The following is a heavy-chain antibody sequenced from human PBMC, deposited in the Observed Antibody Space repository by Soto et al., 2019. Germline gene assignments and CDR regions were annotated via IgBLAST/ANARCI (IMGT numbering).Heavy chain of an antibody. V-gene: IGHV1-69*13. CDR2: IIPIFGTA. Sequence: SVKASCKASGGTFSSYAISWVRQAPGQGLEWMGGIIPIFGTANYAQKFQGRVTITADESTSTAYMELSSLRSEDTAVYYCARGGYVDTAMGLFDYWGQGTLVTVSS. CDR3: ARGGYVDTAMGLFDY. CDR1: GGTFSSYA. D-gene: IGHD5-18*01. J-gene: IGHJ4*02.